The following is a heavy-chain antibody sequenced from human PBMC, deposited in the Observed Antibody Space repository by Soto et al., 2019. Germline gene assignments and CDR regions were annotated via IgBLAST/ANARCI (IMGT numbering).Heavy chain of an antibody. D-gene: IGHD3-22*01. CDR3: VNPPCYYYDSPTFSSP. V-gene: IGHV3-64D*06. J-gene: IGHJ5*02. CDR2: ISSDGST. CDR1: GFTCSSYD. Sequence: PGGSLRLSCSASGFTCSSYDIHWVRQAPGKGLEYVSSISSDGSTYYAVSVKGRFTISRDNSRNTLYLRMSSLRAEDTAVYYCVNPPCYYYDSPTFSSPWAQRT.